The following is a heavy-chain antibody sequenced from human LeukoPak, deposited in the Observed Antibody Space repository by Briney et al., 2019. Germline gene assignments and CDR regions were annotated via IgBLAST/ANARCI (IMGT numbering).Heavy chain of an antibody. CDR1: GYTFTRHS. D-gene: IGHD1-26*01. CDR3: AISGYDSAYYRDS. V-gene: IGHV1-46*01. Sequence: GASVKVSCKASGYTFTRHSIHWVRQAPGQGLEWMGLINPSVGTTNYAQKFQGRVTMTRDTSTSTGYLELGSLRLEDTAVYYCAISGYDSAYYRDSWGQGTLVTVSS. CDR2: INPSVGTT. J-gene: IGHJ4*02.